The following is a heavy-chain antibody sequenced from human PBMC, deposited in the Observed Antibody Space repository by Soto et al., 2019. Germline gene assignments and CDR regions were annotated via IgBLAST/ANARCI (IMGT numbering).Heavy chain of an antibody. CDR3: ATQQLAYYYYGMDV. Sequence: SVTLSLTCTVAGGSISSSSHYWGWIRQPPGKGLEWIGSIYYSGSTYYNPSLKSRVTISVDTSKNQFSLKLSSVTAADTAVYYCATQQLAYYYYGMDVWGQGTTVTVSS. CDR1: GGSISSSSHY. CDR2: IYYSGST. D-gene: IGHD6-13*01. J-gene: IGHJ6*02. V-gene: IGHV4-39*01.